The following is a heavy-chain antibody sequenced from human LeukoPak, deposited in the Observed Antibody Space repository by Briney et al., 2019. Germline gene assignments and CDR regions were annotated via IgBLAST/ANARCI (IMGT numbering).Heavy chain of an antibody. CDR3: ARGRGHSGYDLYDY. Sequence: GGSLRLSCAASGFTFSNYWMGWVRQAPGKGLEWVANIKQDGSEIYYVDSVKGRFTISRDTAKDSLYLQMNSLRAEDTAVYYCARGRGHSGYDLYDYWGQGTLVTVSS. D-gene: IGHD5-12*01. CDR2: IKQDGSEI. J-gene: IGHJ4*02. CDR1: GFTFSNYW. V-gene: IGHV3-7*01.